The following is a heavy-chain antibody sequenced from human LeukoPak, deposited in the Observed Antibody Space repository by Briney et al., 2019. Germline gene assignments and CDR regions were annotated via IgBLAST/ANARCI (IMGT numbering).Heavy chain of an antibody. D-gene: IGHD2-2*01. CDR1: GGSFSGYY. J-gene: IGHJ6*02. Sequence: SETLSLTCAVYGGSFSGYYWSWIRQPPGKGLEWVGEINHSGSTNYNPSLKSRVTISVDTSKNQFSLKLSSVTAADTAVYYCARSIVVVPPTWYYYYGMDVWGQGTTVTVSS. V-gene: IGHV4-34*01. CDR2: INHSGST. CDR3: ARSIVVVPPTWYYYYGMDV.